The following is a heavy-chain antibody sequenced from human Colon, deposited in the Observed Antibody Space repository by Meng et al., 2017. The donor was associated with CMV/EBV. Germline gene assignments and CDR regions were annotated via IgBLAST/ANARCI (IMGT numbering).Heavy chain of an antibody. CDR3: AREVEGVSSRYIDY. D-gene: IGHD6-13*01. V-gene: IGHV1-2*06. J-gene: IGHJ4*02. CDR1: GYPFTGYY. CDR2: INPNGGGT. Sequence: SGYPFTGYYMHWVRQAPGQGLEWMGRINPNGGGTNYPQKFQGRVTVTRDTSISTAYIELSRLTSDDTAIYYCAREVEGVSSRYIDYWGQGTLVTVSS.